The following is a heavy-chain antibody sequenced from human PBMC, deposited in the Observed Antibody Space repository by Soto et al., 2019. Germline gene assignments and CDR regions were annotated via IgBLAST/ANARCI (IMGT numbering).Heavy chain of an antibody. CDR3: ARSIVVVTALDY. CDR2: ISAYNGNT. D-gene: IGHD2-21*02. CDR1: GYTFTSYG. V-gene: IGHV1-18*01. J-gene: IGHJ4*02. Sequence: GASVKVSCKASGYTFTSYGISWVRQAPGQRLEWMGWISAYNGNTKYAQKFQGRVTITRDTSASTAYMELSSLRSEDTAVYYCARSIVVVTALDYWGQGTLVTVS.